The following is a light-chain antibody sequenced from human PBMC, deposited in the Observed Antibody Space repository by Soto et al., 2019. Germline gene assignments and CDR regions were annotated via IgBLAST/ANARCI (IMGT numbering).Light chain of an antibody. CDR1: QNVNKW. Sequence: DIQMTQSPSTLSASVGDRVTITCRASQNVNKWLAWYQQKPGKAPELLIYDASTLESGVPSGFSGSGSGTEFTLTINSLQPDDFGTYYCQHYNYYPWTFGQGTKVEIK. V-gene: IGKV1-5*01. J-gene: IGKJ1*01. CDR3: QHYNYYPWT. CDR2: DAS.